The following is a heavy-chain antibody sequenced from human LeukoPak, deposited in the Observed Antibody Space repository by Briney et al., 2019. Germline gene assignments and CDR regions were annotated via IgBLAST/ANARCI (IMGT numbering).Heavy chain of an antibody. D-gene: IGHD3-16*01. CDR3: ARRYGP. Sequence: SETLSFTCTVSGGSISGSSYFWGWIRQPPGKGLEWIGSIYYSGSTYYNPSLKSRVTISVDTSKNQFSLKLSSVTAADTAVYYCARRYGPWGQGTLVTVSS. J-gene: IGHJ5*02. CDR1: GGSISGSSYF. CDR2: IYYSGST. V-gene: IGHV4-39*01.